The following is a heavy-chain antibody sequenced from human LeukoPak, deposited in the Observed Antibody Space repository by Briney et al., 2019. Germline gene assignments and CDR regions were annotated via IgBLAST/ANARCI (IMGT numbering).Heavy chain of an antibody. J-gene: IGHJ5*02. V-gene: IGHV4-30-2*01. Sequence: TLSLTCAVAGGSISSGGYSWSWIRQPPGKGLECIGYIYHSGSTYYNPSLKSRVTISVDRSKNQFSLKLSSVTAADTAVYYCATSRGVVTLNNWFDPWGQGTLVTVSS. D-gene: IGHD2-21*02. CDR2: IYHSGST. CDR3: ATSRGVVTLNNWFDP. CDR1: GGSISSGGYS.